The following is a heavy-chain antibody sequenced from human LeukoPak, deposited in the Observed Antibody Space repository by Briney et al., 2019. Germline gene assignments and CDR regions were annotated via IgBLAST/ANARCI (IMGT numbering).Heavy chain of an antibody. J-gene: IGHJ5*02. CDR2: IYYNGDT. CDR3: ARHIRLGGWFGP. D-gene: IGHD3-16*01. CDR1: GGFISGHY. Sequence: PSETLSLTCTVSGGFISGHYWSWIRRPLGKGLEWIGYIYYNGDTNYNPSVKSRVTISLDKSKNYPSLKLTSATAADTAIYYCARHIRLGGWFGPWGQGTLVTVSS. V-gene: IGHV4-59*08.